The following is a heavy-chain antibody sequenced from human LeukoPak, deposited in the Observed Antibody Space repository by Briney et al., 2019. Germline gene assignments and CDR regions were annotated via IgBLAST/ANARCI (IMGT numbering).Heavy chain of an antibody. J-gene: IGHJ4*02. Sequence: GASLRLSCAASGFTFSSYAMSWVRQAPGKGREWVSAISGCGSSTYYADSVKGRFTISRDNSKNTLYLQMNSLRAEDTAIYYCGSIVVKQSRDYWGQGTLVTVSS. D-gene: IGHD3-22*01. CDR1: GFTFSSYA. V-gene: IGHV3-23*01. CDR2: ISGCGSST. CDR3: GSIVVKQSRDY.